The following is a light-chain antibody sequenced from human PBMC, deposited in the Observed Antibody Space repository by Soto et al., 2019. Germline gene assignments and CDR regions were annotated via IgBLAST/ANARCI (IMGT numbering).Light chain of an antibody. Sequence: EIVLTQSPGTLSLSPGERATLSCRASQSVSSSSLAWYQQKPGQAPRLLIYGASSRATGIPDRFSGSGSGTDFTLTISRREPEDFAVYYCQQYGSSPLTFGGGPKVEIK. J-gene: IGKJ4*01. CDR2: GAS. CDR3: QQYGSSPLT. CDR1: QSVSSSS. V-gene: IGKV3-20*01.